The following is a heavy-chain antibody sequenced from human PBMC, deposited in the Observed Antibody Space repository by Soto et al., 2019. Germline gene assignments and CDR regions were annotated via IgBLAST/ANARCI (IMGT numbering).Heavy chain of an antibody. CDR1: GFTFSSYG. D-gene: IGHD3-3*01. V-gene: IGHV3-30*18. CDR3: AKVPRPLRFLEWLLPDFDY. J-gene: IGHJ4*02. CDR2: ISYDGSNK. Sequence: GGSLRLSCAASGFTFSSYGMHWVRQAPGKGLEWVAVISYDGSNKYYADSVKGRFTISRDNSKNTLYLQMNSLRAEDTAVYYYAKVPRPLRFLEWLLPDFDYWGQGTLVTVSS.